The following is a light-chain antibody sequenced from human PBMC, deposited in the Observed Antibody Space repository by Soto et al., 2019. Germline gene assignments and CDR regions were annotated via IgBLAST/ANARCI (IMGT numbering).Light chain of an antibody. V-gene: IGKV1-5*01. CDR1: QSVAGW. CDR3: QQYETYSGT. J-gene: IGKJ1*01. CDR2: DAS. Sequence: DIEMTQSPSTLSASVGDTFAMTCRASQSVAGWLAWYQQKPGKAPTLLIYDASALPRGVPSRFSGSGSGTEFTLTISSLQPDDFATYYCQQYETYSGTFGQGTKVDIK.